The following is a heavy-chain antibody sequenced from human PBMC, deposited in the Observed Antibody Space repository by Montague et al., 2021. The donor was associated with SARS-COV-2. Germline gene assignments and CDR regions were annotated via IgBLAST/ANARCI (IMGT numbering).Heavy chain of an antibody. Sequence: SETLSLTCTVSGGSVSSGSFYWSWIRQPPGKGLELIGYIYYTGSSNYNPSLNSRVTISVDTSKNQFSLKLSSVTAADTAVYYCASLRGSAEILTAFQGVSYFYGMDVGGQGTTVTGSS. CDR3: ASLRGSAEILTAFQGVSYFYGMDV. CDR2: IYYTGSS. V-gene: IGHV4-61*01. D-gene: IGHD3-9*01. CDR1: GGSVSSGSFY. J-gene: IGHJ6*02.